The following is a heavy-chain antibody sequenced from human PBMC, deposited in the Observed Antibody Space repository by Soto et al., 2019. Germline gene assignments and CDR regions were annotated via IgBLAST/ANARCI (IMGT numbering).Heavy chain of an antibody. Sequence: QVQLVESGGGVVQPGRSLRLSCAASGFTFSSYGMHWVRQAPGKGLEWVAVIWYDGSNKYYADSVKGRFTISRDNSKNTLYLQMNSLRAEDTAVYYCARDARIVVVVAAKDYYMDVWGKGTTVTVSS. D-gene: IGHD2-15*01. CDR1: GFTFSSYG. V-gene: IGHV3-33*01. CDR2: IWYDGSNK. CDR3: ARDARIVVVVAAKDYYMDV. J-gene: IGHJ6*03.